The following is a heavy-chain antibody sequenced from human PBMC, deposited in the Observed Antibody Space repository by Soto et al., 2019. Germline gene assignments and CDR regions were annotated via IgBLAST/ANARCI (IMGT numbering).Heavy chain of an antibody. D-gene: IGHD3-10*01. CDR2: IWYDGSNK. CDR3: ARGIVTMVRGVNGGRSAIPTYYFDY. V-gene: IGHV3-33*01. J-gene: IGHJ4*02. CDR1: GFTFSSYG. Sequence: QVQLVESGGGVVQPGRSLRLSCAASGFTFSSYGMHWVRQAPGKGLEWVAVIWYDGSNKYYADSVKGRFTLSRDNSRNTLYLQMNRLRAEDTAVYYCARGIVTMVRGVNGGRSAIPTYYFDYWGQGTLVTVSS.